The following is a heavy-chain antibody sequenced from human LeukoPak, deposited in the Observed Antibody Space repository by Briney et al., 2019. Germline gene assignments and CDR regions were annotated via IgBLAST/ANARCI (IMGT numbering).Heavy chain of an antibody. D-gene: IGHD3-3*01. CDR1: GGSISSSNW. Sequence: SETLSLTCAVSGGSISSSNWWSWIRQPPGKGLEWIGEIYHSGSTNYNPSLKSRVTISVDTSKNQFSLKLSSVTAADTAVYYCARDRGAYYDFSLWGQGTLVTVSS. V-gene: IGHV4-4*02. CDR3: ARDRGAYYDFSL. CDR2: IYHSGST. J-gene: IGHJ4*02.